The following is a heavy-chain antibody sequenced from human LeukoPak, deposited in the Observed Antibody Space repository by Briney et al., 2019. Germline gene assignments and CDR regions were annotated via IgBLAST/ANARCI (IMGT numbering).Heavy chain of an antibody. Sequence: GGSLRLSCAVSGFTVTTNEMNWVRQAPGKGPEWLSYINVAGETKYADSVKGRFTISRDSAKNSVYLQMDSLRAEDTALYYCARELSAVKGDAFDLWGQGTMVTVS. CDR3: ARELSAVKGDAFDL. V-gene: IGHV3-48*03. D-gene: IGHD4-17*01. CDR2: INVAGET. J-gene: IGHJ3*01. CDR1: GFTVTTNE.